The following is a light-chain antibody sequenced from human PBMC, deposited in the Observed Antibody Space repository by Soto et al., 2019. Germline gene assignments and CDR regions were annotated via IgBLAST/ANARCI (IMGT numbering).Light chain of an antibody. CDR2: DVS. J-gene: IGLJ2*01. V-gene: IGLV2-14*03. CDR1: SSDVGGYNY. Sequence: QSALTQPASVSGSPGQSITVSCTGSSSDVGGYNYVSGYQQHPGKAPKLMIYDVSNRPSGVSNRFSGSKSGNTACLTMSGLQAEDEADYYCSSYGGSSTILFGGGTQLTAL. CDR3: SSYGGSSTIL.